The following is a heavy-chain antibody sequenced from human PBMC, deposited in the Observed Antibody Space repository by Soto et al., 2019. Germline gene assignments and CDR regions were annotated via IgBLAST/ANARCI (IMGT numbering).Heavy chain of an antibody. Sequence: ASVKVSCKASAYTFTNYGISWVRQAPGQGLEWMGWISAYNGNTNYAQKLQGRVTMTTDTSTSTAYMELRSLRSDDTAVYYCARNIPLTHFDYWGQGTLVTVSS. CDR1: AYTFTNYG. CDR3: ARNIPLTHFDY. J-gene: IGHJ4*02. V-gene: IGHV1-18*01. CDR2: ISAYNGNT.